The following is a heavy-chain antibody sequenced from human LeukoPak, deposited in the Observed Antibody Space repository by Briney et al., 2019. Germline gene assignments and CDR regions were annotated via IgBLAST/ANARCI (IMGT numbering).Heavy chain of an antibody. D-gene: IGHD3-3*01. CDR2: INPNSGGT. V-gene: IGHV1-2*02. CDR3: ARGGEAYFDFWSGYYSIDY. CDR1: GYTFTGYY. J-gene: IGHJ4*02. Sequence: ASVKVSCKASGYTFTGYYMHWVRHAPGQGLEWMGWINPNSGGTNYAQKFQGRVTMTRDTSTSTAYMELSRLRSNDTAVYYCARGGEAYFDFWSGYYSIDYWGQGTLVTVSS.